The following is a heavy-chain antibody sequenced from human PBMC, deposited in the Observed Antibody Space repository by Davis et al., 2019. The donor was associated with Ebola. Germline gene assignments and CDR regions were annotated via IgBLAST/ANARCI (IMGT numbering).Heavy chain of an antibody. D-gene: IGHD3-3*01. V-gene: IGHV3-7*01. CDR3: AKDYGVWDFWSGYYKYYYYGMDV. J-gene: IGHJ6*02. Sequence: GESLKISCAASGFTFSSYWMSWVRQAPGKGLEWVANIKQDGSEEYYVDSVKGRFPISSDNSKNTLYLQMNSLRAEDTAVYYCAKDYGVWDFWSGYYKYYYYGMDVWGQGTTVTVSS. CDR1: GFTFSSYW. CDR2: IKQDGSEE.